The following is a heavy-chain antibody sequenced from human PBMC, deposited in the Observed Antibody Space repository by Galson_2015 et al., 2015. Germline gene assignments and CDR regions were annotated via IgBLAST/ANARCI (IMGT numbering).Heavy chain of an antibody. J-gene: IGHJ4*02. CDR2: INPSGAAT. Sequence: SVKVSCKASGYTFTNYFIQWVRQAPGQGLEWVGAINPSGAATFYAQKLQGRVTMTRDTPTSTVYVELSSMGSEDTAVYYCARELGGTYYFDYWGLGTLVTVSS. V-gene: IGHV1-46*04. D-gene: IGHD3-10*01. CDR1: GYTFTNYF. CDR3: ARELGGTYYFDY.